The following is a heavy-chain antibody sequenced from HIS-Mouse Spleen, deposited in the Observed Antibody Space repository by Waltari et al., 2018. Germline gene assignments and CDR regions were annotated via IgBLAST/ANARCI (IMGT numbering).Heavy chain of an antibody. CDR3: ARHNLNYWYFDL. CDR1: GGSISSSSYY. J-gene: IGHJ2*01. CDR2: IYYSGGT. Sequence: QLQLQESGPGLVKPSETLSLTCTVSGGSISSSSYYWGWIRQPPGKGLEWIGSIYYSGGTTYNPSLKSRVTISVDTSKNQFSLKLSSVTAADTAVYYCARHNLNYWYFDLWGRGTLVTVSS. V-gene: IGHV4-39*01.